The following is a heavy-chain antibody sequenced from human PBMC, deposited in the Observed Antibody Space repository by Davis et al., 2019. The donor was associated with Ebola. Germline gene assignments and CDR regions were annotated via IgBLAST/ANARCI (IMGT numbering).Heavy chain of an antibody. CDR2: ISYDGSNK. V-gene: IGHV3-30*03. CDR3: VLQGDMLSGLSDS. J-gene: IGHJ5*01. D-gene: IGHD3-9*01. CDR1: GFTFSSHG. Sequence: PGGSLRLSCEASGFTFSSHGMHWVRQAPGKGLEWVAVISYDGSNKNYADSVKGRFTLSRDNSKNTLYLQMNSLRAEDTAVYYCVLQGDMLSGLSDSWGQGTLVTVSS.